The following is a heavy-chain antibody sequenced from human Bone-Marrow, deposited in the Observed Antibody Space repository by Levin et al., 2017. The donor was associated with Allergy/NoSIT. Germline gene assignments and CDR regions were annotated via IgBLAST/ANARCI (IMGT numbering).Heavy chain of an antibody. J-gene: IGHJ4*02. V-gene: IGHV3-15*05. D-gene: IGHD3-9*01. CDR1: GINFNNVW. CDR3: TTLWGPRYDLSTASYPDSDY. CDR2: LKTKTEGGTA. Sequence: LSLTCAASGINFNNVWMSWVRQAPGKGLEWVGRLKTKTEGGTADYAAPVKGRFSISRDDSKTTFHLQMSSLTPDDTGIYYCTTLWGPRYDLSTASYPDSDYWGQGTMVTVS.